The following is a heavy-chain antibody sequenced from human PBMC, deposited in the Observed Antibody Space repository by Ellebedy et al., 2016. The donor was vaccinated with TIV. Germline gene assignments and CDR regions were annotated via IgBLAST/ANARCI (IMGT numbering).Heavy chain of an antibody. CDR1: GLTVSDNY. CDR3: ARDMGHCTTTSCFGFDS. J-gene: IGHJ4*02. CDR2: LYGGGET. D-gene: IGHD2-2*01. V-gene: IGHV3-53*05. Sequence: GESLKISCAASGLTVSDNYMGWVRQGPEKGLEWVSVLYGGGETYYADSVKGRFTISRDNSKNTLYLQMNRLRAEDTAVYYCARDMGHCTTTSCFGFDSWGQGTLVTVSS.